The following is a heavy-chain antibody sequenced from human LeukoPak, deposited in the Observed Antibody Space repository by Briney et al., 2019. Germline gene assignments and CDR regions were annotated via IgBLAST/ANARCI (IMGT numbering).Heavy chain of an antibody. D-gene: IGHD3-22*01. CDR2: IWYDGSNK. Sequence: PGKSLRLSCVASGFTFSSYAMHWVRQAPGKGLEWVAVIWYDGSNKYYADSVKGRFTISRDNSKNTLYLQMNSLRVEDTAVYYCARDRDPYYYDSSGYPDDYWGQGTLVTVSS. V-gene: IGHV3-33*08. CDR3: ARDRDPYYYDSSGYPDDY. J-gene: IGHJ4*02. CDR1: GFTFSSYA.